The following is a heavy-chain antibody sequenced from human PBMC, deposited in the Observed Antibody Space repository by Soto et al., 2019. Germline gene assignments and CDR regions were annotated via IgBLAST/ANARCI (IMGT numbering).Heavy chain of an antibody. J-gene: IGHJ6*02. Sequence: PSETLSLTCTVSGGSISGYYWSWIRQPAGKGLECIGRLYTMGSTNYNPSLQSRVTMSVDPSKNEFSLKVSSVTAADTDVYFCARVRDYGLGTNRHCYGMDVWGQGTTVTVSS. CDR2: LYTMGST. V-gene: IGHV4-4*07. D-gene: IGHD3-10*01. CDR3: ARVRDYGLGTNRHCYGMDV. CDR1: GGSISGYY.